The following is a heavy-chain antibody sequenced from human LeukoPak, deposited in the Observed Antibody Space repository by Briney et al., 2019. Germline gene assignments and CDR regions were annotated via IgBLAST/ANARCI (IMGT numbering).Heavy chain of an antibody. V-gene: IGHV4-59*01. CDR1: GVSISSYY. Sequence: SETLSLTCTVSGVSISSYYWRWIRQPPGKGLECIGYIYYSGSTNYNPSLKSRVTISVDTSKNQFSLKLSSVTAADTAVYYCARDRRWDAFDIWGQGTMVTVSS. CDR2: IYYSGST. J-gene: IGHJ3*02. D-gene: IGHD4-23*01. CDR3: ARDRRWDAFDI.